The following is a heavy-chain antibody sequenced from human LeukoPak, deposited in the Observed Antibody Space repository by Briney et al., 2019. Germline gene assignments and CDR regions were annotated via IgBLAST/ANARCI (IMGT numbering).Heavy chain of an antibody. V-gene: IGHV3-7*01. Sequence: GGSLRLSCAASEFAFSLYAMNWVRQAPGKGLEWVANIKQDGSEKYYVDSVKGRFTISRDNAKNSLYLQMNSLRAEDTAVYYCARRNRTYYYGMDVWGQGTTVTVSS. D-gene: IGHD1-14*01. CDR2: IKQDGSEK. J-gene: IGHJ6*02. CDR3: ARRNRTYYYGMDV. CDR1: EFAFSLYA.